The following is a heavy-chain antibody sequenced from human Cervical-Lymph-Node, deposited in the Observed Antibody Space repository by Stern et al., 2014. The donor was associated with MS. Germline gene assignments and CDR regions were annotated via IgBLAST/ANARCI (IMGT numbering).Heavy chain of an antibody. CDR3: ARKGAIVPAAIENWFDS. D-gene: IGHD2-2*01. V-gene: IGHV4-31*03. CDR1: GGSISSGGYF. CDR2: IYHSGST. J-gene: IGHJ5*01. Sequence: QVQLQESGPGLVKPSQTLSLTCTVSGGSISSGGYFWSWIRQHPGKGLEWIGYIYHSGSTYYNPSLKSRVIISVDSTKDQFSLHLSPVTAADTAVYYCARKGAIVPAAIENWFDSWGQGTLVTVSS.